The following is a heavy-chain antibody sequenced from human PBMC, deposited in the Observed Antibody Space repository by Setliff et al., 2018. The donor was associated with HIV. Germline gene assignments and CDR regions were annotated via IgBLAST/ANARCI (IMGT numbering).Heavy chain of an antibody. J-gene: IGHJ2*01. CDR2: IYTSGKT. CDR3: ARAAYSGTYLWEPATDL. D-gene: IGHD1-26*01. V-gene: IGHV4-4*07. Sequence: SETLSLTCTVSGGSISSYYWSWIRQPAGKGLEWIGHIYTSGKTHYSPSLKSRITISADTSKNQLSLNLSSVTAADTAVYYCARAAYSGTYLWEPATDLWGRGTLVTVSS. CDR1: GGSISSYY.